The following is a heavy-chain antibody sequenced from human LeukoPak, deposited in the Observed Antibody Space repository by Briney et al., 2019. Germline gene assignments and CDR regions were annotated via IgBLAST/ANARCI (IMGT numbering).Heavy chain of an antibody. CDR2: IYYSGST. Sequence: SETLSLTCTVSGGSISSYYWSWIRQPPGKGLEWIGYIYYSGSTNYNPSLKSRVTISVDTSKNQFSLKLSSVTAADTAVYYCARVGFTMVRGVYDYWGQGTLVTVSS. D-gene: IGHD3-10*01. CDR1: GGSISSYY. V-gene: IGHV4-59*01. J-gene: IGHJ4*02. CDR3: ARVGFTMVRGVYDY.